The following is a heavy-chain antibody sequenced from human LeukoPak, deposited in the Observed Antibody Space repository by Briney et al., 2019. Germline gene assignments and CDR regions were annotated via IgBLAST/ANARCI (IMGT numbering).Heavy chain of an antibody. V-gene: IGHV3-30*02. CDR2: IRYEGSNK. CDR1: GFTFSSYG. CDR3: AKGDYVSLDY. D-gene: IGHD4-17*01. Sequence: PGGSLRLSCAASGFTFSSYGMSWVRQAPGKGLEWVAFIRYEGSNKYYGDSVKGRFTISRDNSKNTLYLQMNSLSAEDTAVYYCAKGDYVSLDYWGQGTLVTVSS. J-gene: IGHJ4*02.